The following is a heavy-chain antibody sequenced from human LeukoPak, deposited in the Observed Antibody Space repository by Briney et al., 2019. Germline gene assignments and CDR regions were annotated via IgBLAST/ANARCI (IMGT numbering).Heavy chain of an antibody. CDR2: IIPIFGTT. V-gene: IGHV1-69*06. D-gene: IGHD3-10*01. Sequence: SVKVSCKASGGTFSSYAISWVRQAPGQGLEWMGGIIPIFGTTNYAQKFQGRVTITADKSTSTAYMELSSLRSEDTAVYYCARSDRSLDGSGSNFDYWGQGTLVNVFS. CDR1: GGTFSSYA. J-gene: IGHJ4*02. CDR3: ARSDRSLDGSGSNFDY.